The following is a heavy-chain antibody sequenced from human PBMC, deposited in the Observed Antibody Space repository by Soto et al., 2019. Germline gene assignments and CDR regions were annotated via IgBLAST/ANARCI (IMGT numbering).Heavy chain of an antibody. Sequence: LRLSCAASGFTFDDYAMHWVRQAPGKGLEWVSGISWNSGSIGYADSVKGRFTISRDNAKNSLYLQMNSLRAEDTALYYCAKGSISGWFDPWGQGTLVTVSS. CDR2: ISWNSGSI. V-gene: IGHV3-9*01. CDR1: GFTFDDYA. J-gene: IGHJ5*02. CDR3: AKGSISGWFDP. D-gene: IGHD6-13*01.